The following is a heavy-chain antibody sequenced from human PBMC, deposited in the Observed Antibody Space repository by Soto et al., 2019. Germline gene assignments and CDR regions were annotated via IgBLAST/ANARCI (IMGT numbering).Heavy chain of an antibody. Sequence: QVQLVQSGTEVKKPGASVKVSCKASGYTFRSYGISWVRQAPGQGLEWMGWISGYNGNTHYSQKFQCKVTMTTDTSTSTAYREWRNMGSDDTDVDYCAKADSNYAGIFSYYYMDVWGTGTMVTFSS. V-gene: IGHV1-18*01. CDR2: ISGYNGNT. CDR1: GYTFRSYG. CDR3: AKADSNYAGIFSYYYMDV. J-gene: IGHJ6*03. D-gene: IGHD4-4*01.